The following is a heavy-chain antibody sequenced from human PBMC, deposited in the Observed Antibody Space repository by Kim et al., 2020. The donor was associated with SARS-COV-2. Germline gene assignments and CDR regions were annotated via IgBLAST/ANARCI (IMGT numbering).Heavy chain of an antibody. D-gene: IGHD6-13*01. V-gene: IGHV4-61*02. CDR1: GGSINSGSYY. J-gene: IGHJ4*02. CDR3: ARSPGYSSSWYL. Sequence: SETVSLTCTVSGGSINSGSYYWSWIRQPAGKGLEWIGRIHTSGTTIYNPSLKSRVTISLDTSKNQFSLKLDSVTAADTAGYYCARSPGYSSSWYLWGQGTLVTVSS. CDR2: IHTSGTT.